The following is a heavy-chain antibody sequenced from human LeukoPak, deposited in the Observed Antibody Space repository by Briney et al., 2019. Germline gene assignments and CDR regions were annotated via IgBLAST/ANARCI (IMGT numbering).Heavy chain of an antibody. CDR1: GGSISSYD. J-gene: IGHJ5*02. Sequence: PSETLSLTCTVSGGSISSYDWSWIRQPPGKGLEWIGFIRYSGSTNYNPSLKSRVTISVDTSKNQFSLRLTSVTAADTAVYYCARYGPAHWFDPWGQGTLVTVSS. CDR2: IRYSGST. V-gene: IGHV4-59*01. CDR3: ARYGPAHWFDP. D-gene: IGHD4-17*01.